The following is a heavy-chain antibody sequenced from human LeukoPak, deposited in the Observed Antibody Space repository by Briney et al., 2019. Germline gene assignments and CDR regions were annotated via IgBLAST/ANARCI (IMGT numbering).Heavy chain of an antibody. J-gene: IGHJ4*02. V-gene: IGHV3-64*01. CDR3: ARENQGGSDY. CDR1: GFTLSGYV. CDR2: ITPDGGST. D-gene: IGHD1-14*01. Sequence: GGSLRLSCAASGFTLSGYVMHWVRQAPGKGPESVSAITPDGGSTYYANSVKGRFTISRDNSKNTLYLQMGSLTTEDMAVYYCARENQGGSDYRGQGTLVTVSS.